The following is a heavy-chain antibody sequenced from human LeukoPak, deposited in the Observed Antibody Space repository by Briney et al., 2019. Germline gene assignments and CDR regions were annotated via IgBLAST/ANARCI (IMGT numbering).Heavy chain of an antibody. J-gene: IGHJ6*03. CDR3: AKGYSYGYVSDYYYYYMDV. V-gene: IGHV3-23*01. CDR1: GFTFSSYA. Sequence: PGGSLRLSCAASGFTFSSYAMSWVRQAPGKGLEWVSAISGSGGSTYYADSVKGRFTISRDNSKNTLYLQMNSPRAEDTAVYYCAKGYSYGYVSDYYYYYMDVWGKGTTVTVSS. D-gene: IGHD5-18*01. CDR2: ISGSGGST.